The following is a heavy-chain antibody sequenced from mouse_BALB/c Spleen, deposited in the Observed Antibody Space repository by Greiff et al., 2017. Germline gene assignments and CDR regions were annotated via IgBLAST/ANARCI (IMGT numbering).Heavy chain of an antibody. J-gene: IGHJ2*01. Sequence: QVQLQQPGAELVKPGASVKLSCKASGYTFTSYWMHWVKQRPGQGLEWIGEINPSNGRTNYNEKFKSKATLTVDKSSSTAYMQLSSLTSEDSAVYYCARGGWLRLFDYWGQGTTLTVSS. CDR3: ARGGWLRLFDY. CDR1: GYTFTSYW. CDR2: INPSNGRT. V-gene: IGHV1S81*02. D-gene: IGHD2-2*01.